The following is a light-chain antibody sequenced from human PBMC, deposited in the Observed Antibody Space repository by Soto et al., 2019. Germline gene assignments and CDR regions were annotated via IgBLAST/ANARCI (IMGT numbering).Light chain of an antibody. CDR1: QSISSTN. CDR2: GAS. CDR3: QQYGSSPT. J-gene: IGKJ1*01. Sequence: EIVLTQSPGTLSLSPGERATLSCRASQSISSTNLAWYQQRPGQPPRLLIYGASSRATGIPDRFSGSGSGTDFTLTISRLEPEDFALYSCQQYGSSPTFGQGTKVEI. V-gene: IGKV3-20*01.